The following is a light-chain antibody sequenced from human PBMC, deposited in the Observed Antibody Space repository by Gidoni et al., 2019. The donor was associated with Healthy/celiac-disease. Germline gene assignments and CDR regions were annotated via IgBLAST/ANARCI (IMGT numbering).Light chain of an antibody. Sequence: AIRITQSPSSLSASTGDRVTITCRASQGISSYLAWYQQKPGKAPKLLIYAASTLQSGVPSRFSGSGSVTDFTLTISCLQSEDFATYYCQQYYSYPLVTFGGGTKVEIK. J-gene: IGKJ4*01. V-gene: IGKV1-8*01. CDR2: AAS. CDR1: QGISSY. CDR3: QQYYSYPLVT.